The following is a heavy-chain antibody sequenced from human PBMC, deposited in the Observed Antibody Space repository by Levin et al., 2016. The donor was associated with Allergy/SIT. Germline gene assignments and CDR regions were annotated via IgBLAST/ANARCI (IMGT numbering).Heavy chain of an antibody. J-gene: IGHJ6*02. CDR2: ISSSSSYI. V-gene: IGHV3-21*01. Sequence: VRQAPGKGLEWVSSISSSSSYIYYADSVKGRFTISRDNAKNSLYLQMNSLRAEDTAVYYCGASSGWTHYYYYGMDVWGQGTTVTVSS. D-gene: IGHD6-19*01. CDR3: GASSGWTHYYYYGMDV.